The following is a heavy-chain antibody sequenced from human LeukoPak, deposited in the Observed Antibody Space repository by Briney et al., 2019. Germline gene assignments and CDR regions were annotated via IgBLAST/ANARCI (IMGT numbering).Heavy chain of an antibody. D-gene: IGHD3-16*02. J-gene: IGHJ4*02. V-gene: IGHV3-23*01. CDR1: GFTFSDYA. Sequence: PGGSLRLSCVASGFTFSDYAMHWVRQAPGKGLEWVSAISGSGGSTYYADSVKGRFTISRDNSKNTLYLQMNSLRAEDTAVYYCAKLFPSLLQRDMITFGGVIVYFDYWGQGTLVTVSS. CDR3: AKLFPSLLQRDMITFGGVIVYFDY. CDR2: ISGSGGST.